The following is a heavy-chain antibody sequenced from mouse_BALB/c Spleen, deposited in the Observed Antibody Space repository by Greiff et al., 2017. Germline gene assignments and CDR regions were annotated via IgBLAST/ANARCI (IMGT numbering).Heavy chain of an antibody. CDR3: AGDYCGSIYAMDY. J-gene: IGHJ4*01. D-gene: IGHD1-1*01. CDR2: SRNKANDYTT. V-gene: IGHV7-1*02. CDR1: GFTFSDFY. Sequence: EVKLMESGGGLVQPGGSLRLSCATSGFTFSDFYMEWVRQPPGKRLEWIAASRNKANDYTTEYSASVKGRFIVSRDTSQSILYLQMNALRAEDTALYNCAGDYCGSIYAMDYWGQGTSVTASS.